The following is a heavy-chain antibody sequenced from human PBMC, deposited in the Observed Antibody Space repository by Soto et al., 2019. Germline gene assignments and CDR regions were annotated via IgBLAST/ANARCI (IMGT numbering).Heavy chain of an antibody. V-gene: IGHV1-2*04. CDR3: ARGGSDILTDDAFDI. J-gene: IGHJ3*02. CDR2: INPNSGGT. Sequence: QVQLVQSGAEVKKAGGSVKVSCKASGYTFTGYYMHWVRQAPGQGLEWMGWINPNSGGTNYAQKFQGWVTMTRDTSISTAYMELSRLRSDDTAVYYCARGGSDILTDDAFDIWGQGTMVTVSS. D-gene: IGHD3-9*01. CDR1: GYTFTGYY.